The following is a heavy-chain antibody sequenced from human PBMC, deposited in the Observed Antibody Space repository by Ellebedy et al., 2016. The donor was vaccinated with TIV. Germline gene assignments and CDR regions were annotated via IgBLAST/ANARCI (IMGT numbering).Heavy chain of an antibody. V-gene: IGHV3-64D*09. D-gene: IGHD6-13*01. J-gene: IGHJ5*02. CDR1: GFTFSSYA. Sequence: GESLKISCSVSGFTFSSYAMHWVCQAPGKGLQYVAAISSNGITTDYADSVEGRFTISRDNSKNTLYLQMRSLRPEDTAVYYCVKAWHSSSWYSNWFDPWGQGTLVIVSS. CDR3: VKAWHSSSWYSNWFDP. CDR2: ISSNGITT.